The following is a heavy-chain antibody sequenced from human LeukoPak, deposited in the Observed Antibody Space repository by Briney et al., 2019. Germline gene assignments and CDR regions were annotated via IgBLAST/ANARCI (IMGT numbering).Heavy chain of an antibody. CDR2: ISGSGDST. Sequence: GGSLRLSCAASGFTFSSYAMSWVRQAPGKGLEWVSTISGSGDSTYYADSVKGRFTISRDNSKNTLYLQMNSLRAEDTAVYYCAKDPRGAFDIWGQGTMVTVSS. CDR1: GFTFSSYA. J-gene: IGHJ3*02. CDR3: AKDPRGAFDI. V-gene: IGHV3-23*01.